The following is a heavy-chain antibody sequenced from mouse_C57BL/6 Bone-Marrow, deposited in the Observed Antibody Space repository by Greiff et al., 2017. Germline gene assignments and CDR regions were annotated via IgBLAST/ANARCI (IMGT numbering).Heavy chain of an antibody. J-gene: IGHJ1*03. V-gene: IGHV1-53*01. CDR1: GYTFTSYW. D-gene: IGHD1-1*01. CDR2: INPSNGGT. CDR3: ARERSYGTHWYFDV. Sequence: VQLQQPGTELVKPGASVKLSCKASGYTFTSYWMHWVKQRPGQGLEWIGNINPSNGGTNYNEKFKSKATLTVDKSSSTAYMQLSSLTSEDSAVYYCARERSYGTHWYFDVWGTGTTVTVSS.